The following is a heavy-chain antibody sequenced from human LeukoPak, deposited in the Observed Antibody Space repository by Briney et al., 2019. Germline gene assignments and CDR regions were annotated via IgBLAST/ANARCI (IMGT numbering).Heavy chain of an antibody. V-gene: IGHV3-73*01. D-gene: IGHD6-13*01. CDR3: TSPIAAAGPAALDY. CDR2: IRSKANSYAT. J-gene: IGHJ4*02. Sequence: GGSLRLSCAASGFTFSGSAMHWVRQASGKGLEWVGRIRSKANSYATAYAASVKGRFTISRDDSKNTAYLQMNSLKTEDTAVYYCTSPIAAAGPAALDYWGQGTLVTVSS. CDR1: GFTFSGSA.